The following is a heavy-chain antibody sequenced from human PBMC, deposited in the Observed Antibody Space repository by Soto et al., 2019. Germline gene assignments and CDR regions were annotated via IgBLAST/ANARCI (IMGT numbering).Heavy chain of an antibody. D-gene: IGHD3-3*01. CDR1: GGTFSSYA. CDR3: ARRGYDFWSGMYYYYYYGMDV. Sequence: SVKVSCKASGGTFSSYAISWVRQAPGQGLEWMGGIIPIFGTANYAQKFQGRVTITADKSTSTAYMELSSLRSEDTAVYYCARRGYDFWSGMYYYYYYGMDVWGQGTTVTVSS. V-gene: IGHV1-69*06. J-gene: IGHJ6*02. CDR2: IIPIFGTA.